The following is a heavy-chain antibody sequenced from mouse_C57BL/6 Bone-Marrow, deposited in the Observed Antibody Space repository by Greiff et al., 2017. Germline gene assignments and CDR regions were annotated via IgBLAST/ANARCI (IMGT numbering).Heavy chain of an antibody. CDR1: GFTFSDYY. J-gene: IGHJ2*01. V-gene: IGHV5-16*01. Sequence: EVKVEESEGGLVQPGSSMKLSCTASGFTFSDYYMAWVRQVPEKGLEWVANINYDGSSTYYLDSLKSRFIITGDNATNILYLGISSLKSEDAATYYCARGGNLDYWGQGTTLTVSS. CDR2: INYDGSST. CDR3: ARGGNLDY.